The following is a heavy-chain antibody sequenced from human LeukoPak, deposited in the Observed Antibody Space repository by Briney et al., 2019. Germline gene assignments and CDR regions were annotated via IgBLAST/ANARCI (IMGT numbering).Heavy chain of an antibody. Sequence: PGESLKISCKGSGYSFTSYWIGWVRQMPGKGLEWMGIIYPGDSDTRYSPSFQGQVTISADKSISTAYLQWSSLKASDTAMYYCARHVNYDSSGYYPPSFGYWGQGTLVTVSS. D-gene: IGHD3-22*01. CDR1: GYSFTSYW. V-gene: IGHV5-51*01. CDR3: ARHVNYDSSGYYPPSFGY. J-gene: IGHJ4*02. CDR2: IYPGDSDT.